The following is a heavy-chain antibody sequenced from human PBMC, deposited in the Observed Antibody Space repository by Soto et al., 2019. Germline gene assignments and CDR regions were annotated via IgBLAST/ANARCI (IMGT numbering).Heavy chain of an antibody. CDR1: GGTFSSYT. V-gene: IGHV1-69*02. D-gene: IGHD5-12*01. J-gene: IGHJ5*02. Sequence: QVQLVQSGAEVKKPGSSVKVSCKASGGTFSSYTISWVRQAPGQGLEWMGRIIPILGIANYAQKFQGRVTITADKSTXXXXXXXSXXXXXXTAVXXXAXXXXEESRDGYRGWFDPWGQGTLVTVSS. CDR3: AXXXXEESRDGYRGWFDP. CDR2: IIPILGIA.